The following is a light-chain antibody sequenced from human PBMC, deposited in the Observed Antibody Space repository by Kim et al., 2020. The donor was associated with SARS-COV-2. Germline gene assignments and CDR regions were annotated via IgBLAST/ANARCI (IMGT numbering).Light chain of an antibody. CDR1: SSDVGGYNY. Sequence: QSALTQPSSVSGSPGQSITISCTGTSSDVGGYNYVSWYQQHPGKAPKLMIYDVSKRPSGVSNRFSGSKSGNTASLTISGLQAEDEADYYCSSYTSSSTLWVFGGGTK. CDR3: SSYTSSSTLWV. J-gene: IGLJ3*02. CDR2: DVS. V-gene: IGLV2-14*01.